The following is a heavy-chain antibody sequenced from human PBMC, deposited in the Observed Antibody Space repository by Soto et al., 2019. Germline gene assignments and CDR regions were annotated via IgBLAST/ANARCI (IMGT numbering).Heavy chain of an antibody. CDR2: MYYSGST. J-gene: IGHJ4*02. D-gene: IGHD6-19*01. Sequence: QVHLQESGPGVVKPSETLSLTCTVSGGSVSSGSYHWSWIRQPPGKGLECIAYMYYSGSTNYKPSLKSRLTISVDPSKNQFSLKLRSVTAADTAVYYCARITVSGEYYFYHWGQGLLVTVSS. CDR1: GGSVSSGSYH. CDR3: ARITVSGEYYFYH. V-gene: IGHV4-61*01.